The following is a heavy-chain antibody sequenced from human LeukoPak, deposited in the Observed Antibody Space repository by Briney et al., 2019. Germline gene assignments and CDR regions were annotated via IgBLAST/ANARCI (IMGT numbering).Heavy chain of an antibody. CDR3: ARARTGRMGYYYYYYMDV. Sequence: PSQTLSLTCTVSGGSISSGDYYWSWIRQPPGKGLEWIGYIYYSGSTYYNPSLKSRVTISVDTSKNQFSLKLSSVTAADTAVYYCARARTGRMGYYYYYYMDVWGKGTTVTVSS. CDR2: IYYSGST. CDR1: GGSISSGDYY. V-gene: IGHV4-30-4*08. D-gene: IGHD3-10*01. J-gene: IGHJ6*03.